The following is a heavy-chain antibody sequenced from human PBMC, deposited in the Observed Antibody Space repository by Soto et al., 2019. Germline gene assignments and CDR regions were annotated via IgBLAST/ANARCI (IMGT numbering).Heavy chain of an antibody. D-gene: IGHD5-12*01. CDR2: TYYRSKWYN. CDR3: ARGGWLQSPTAFDY. J-gene: IGHJ4*02. V-gene: IGHV6-1*01. Sequence: NWIRQSPSRGLEWLGRTYYRSKWYNDYAVSVKSRITINPDTSKNQFSLQLNSVTPEDTAVYYCARGGWLQSPTAFDYWGQGTLVTVSS.